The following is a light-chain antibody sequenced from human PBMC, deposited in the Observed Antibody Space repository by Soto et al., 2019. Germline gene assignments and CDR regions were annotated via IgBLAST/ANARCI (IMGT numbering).Light chain of an antibody. J-gene: IGKJ1*01. CDR2: DAS. Sequence: EIVLTQSPCTLSLSPGERATLSCRASQSVTSSYLAWYHQKPGQAPRLLIYDASSRATGIPDRFSGSGSGTDFTLTISRLEPEDFAVYYCQQYGSSPRTFGQGTKVDIK. CDR3: QQYGSSPRT. CDR1: QSVTSSY. V-gene: IGKV3-20*01.